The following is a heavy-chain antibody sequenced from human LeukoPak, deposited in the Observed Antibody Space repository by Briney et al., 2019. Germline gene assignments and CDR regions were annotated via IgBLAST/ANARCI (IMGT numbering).Heavy chain of an antibody. V-gene: IGHV1-2*02. CDR3: ATGGYSSSWYGSHYYGMDV. Sequence: ASVKVSCKASGYTFTGYYMHWVRQAPGQGLEWMGWINPNSGGTNYAQKFQGRVTMTRDTSISTAYMELSRLRSDDMAVYYCATGGYSSSWYGSHYYGMDVWGQGTTVTVSS. D-gene: IGHD6-13*01. J-gene: IGHJ6*02. CDR2: INPNSGGT. CDR1: GYTFTGYY.